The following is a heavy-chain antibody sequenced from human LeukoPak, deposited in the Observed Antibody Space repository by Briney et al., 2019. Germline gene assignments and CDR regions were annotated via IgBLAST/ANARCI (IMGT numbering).Heavy chain of an antibody. V-gene: IGHV3-23*01. CDR1: GFTFSSYA. CDR3: AKDSSKGSGLYYFDY. D-gene: IGHD2-2*01. CDR2: ISGSGGST. Sequence: GGSLRLSCAASGFTFSSYAMSWVRQAPGKGLEGVSAISGSGGSTYYADSVKGRFTISRDNSKNTLYLQMNSLRAEDTAVYYCAKDSSKGSGLYYFDYWGQGTLITVSS. J-gene: IGHJ4*02.